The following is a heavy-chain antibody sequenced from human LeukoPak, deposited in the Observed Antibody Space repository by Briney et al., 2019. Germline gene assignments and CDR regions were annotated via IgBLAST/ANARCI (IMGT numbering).Heavy chain of an antibody. V-gene: IGHV3-30-3*01. D-gene: IGHD6-13*01. CDR3: ARHGHSGSSWLNWFDP. J-gene: IGHJ5*02. Sequence: GKSLRLSFAASGFTFSNYAMHWVRQAPGKGLEWVAATSHDEGNKYYADSVKGRFTISRDNSRNTLYLEVNSLRTDDTAVYYCARHGHSGSSWLNWFDPWGQGTLVTVSS. CDR1: GFTFSNYA. CDR2: TSHDEGNK.